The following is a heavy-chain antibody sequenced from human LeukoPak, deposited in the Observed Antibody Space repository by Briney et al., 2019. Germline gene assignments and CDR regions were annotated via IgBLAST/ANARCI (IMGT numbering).Heavy chain of an antibody. V-gene: IGHV3-7*03. CDR1: GFTFSSYA. J-gene: IGHJ5*02. CDR3: ATSRHNSFDP. CDR2: VKEDGSDK. D-gene: IGHD1-1*01. Sequence: PGGSLRLSCAASGFTFSSYAMSWVRQAPGKGLEWVANVKEDGSDKYYVGSVKGRFTVSRDNAKNSLYLQMNNLRAEDTAVYYCATSRHNSFDPWGQGTLVTVSS.